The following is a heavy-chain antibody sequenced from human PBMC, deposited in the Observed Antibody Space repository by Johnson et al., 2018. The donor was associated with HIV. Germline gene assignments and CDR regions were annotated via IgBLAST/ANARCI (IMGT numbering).Heavy chain of an antibody. CDR2: ISYDGSNK. J-gene: IGHJ3*02. CDR1: GFTFSSYA. D-gene: IGHD1-26*01. CDR3: ARDGSDVVGAPLQAFDI. V-gene: IGHV3-30-3*01. Sequence: QVQLVESGGGVVQPGRSLRLSSAASGFTFSSYAMHWVRQAPGKGLEWVAVISYDGSNKYYVDSVKGRFTISRDNAKNSLYLQMNSLRAEDTAVYYCARDGSDVVGAPLQAFDIWGQGTMVTVSS.